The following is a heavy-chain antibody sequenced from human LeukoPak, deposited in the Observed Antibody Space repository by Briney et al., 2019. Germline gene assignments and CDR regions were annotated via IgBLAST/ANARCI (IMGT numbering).Heavy chain of an antibody. V-gene: IGHV1-46*01. CDR1: GYTFTGYF. J-gene: IGHJ4*02. CDR2: INPSGGST. Sequence: GASVKVSCKASGYTFTGYFMHWVRQAPGQGLEWMGWINPSGGSTSYAQKFQGRVTMTRDMSTSTVYMELSSLRSEDTAVYYCARIWTGGYWGQGTLVTVSS. D-gene: IGHD3/OR15-3a*01. CDR3: ARIWTGGY.